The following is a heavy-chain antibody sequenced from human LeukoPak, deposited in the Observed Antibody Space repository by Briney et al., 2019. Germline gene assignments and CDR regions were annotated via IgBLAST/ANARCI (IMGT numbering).Heavy chain of an antibody. CDR2: VIPIYGTP. Sequence: SVKVSCTASGGSFSTSGFSWVRQAPGQGLEGMGGVIPIYGTPSYAQKFQGKVTITTDESTSTVYMELSSMRSVDTAVYYCARDHWGIVENGYDYFYYDMDVWGKGTTVTVSS. V-gene: IGHV1-69*05. J-gene: IGHJ6*03. D-gene: IGHD7-27*01. CDR1: GGSFSTSG. CDR3: ARDHWGIVENGYDYFYYDMDV.